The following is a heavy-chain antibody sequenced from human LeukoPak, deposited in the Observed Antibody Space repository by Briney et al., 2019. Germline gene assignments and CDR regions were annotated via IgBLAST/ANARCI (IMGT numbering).Heavy chain of an antibody. CDR3: ARNWFDP. J-gene: IGHJ5*02. CDR2: ISYDGSNK. Sequence: GRSLRLSCAASGFTFSSYAMHWVRQAPGKGLEWVAVISYDGSNKYYADSVKGRFTISRDNSKNTLYLQMNSLRFEDTAMYYCARNWFDPWGQGTLVTVSS. V-gene: IGHV3-30*01. CDR1: GFTFSSYA.